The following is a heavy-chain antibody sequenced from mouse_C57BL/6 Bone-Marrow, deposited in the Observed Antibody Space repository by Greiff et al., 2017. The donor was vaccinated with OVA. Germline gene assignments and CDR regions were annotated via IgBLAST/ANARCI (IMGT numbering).Heavy chain of an antibody. J-gene: IGHJ2*01. D-gene: IGHD3-2*02. CDR1: EYEFPSHD. Sequence: EVKLVESGGGLVQPGESLKLSCESTEYEFPSHDMSWVRQTPEKRLELVAAINNDGGSTYYPDTMERRFILSRDNTKKTLYLQMSSLRAEDTDLYYCARHEAWFDYWGQGTTLTVSS. V-gene: IGHV5-2*01. CDR3: ARHEAWFDY. CDR2: INNDGGST.